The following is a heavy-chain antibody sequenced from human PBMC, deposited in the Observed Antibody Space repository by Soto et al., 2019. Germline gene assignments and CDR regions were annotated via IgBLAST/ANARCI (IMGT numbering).Heavy chain of an antibody. CDR3: ASQARYSSSWYSYY. CDR1: GGSFSGYY. Sequence: PSETLSLTCAVYGGSFSGYYWSWIRQPPGKGLEWIGEINHSGSTNYNPSLKSRVTISVDTSKNQFSLKLSSVTAADTAVYYCASQARYSSSWYSYYWGQGTLVTVSS. D-gene: IGHD6-13*01. V-gene: IGHV4-34*01. CDR2: INHSGST. J-gene: IGHJ4*02.